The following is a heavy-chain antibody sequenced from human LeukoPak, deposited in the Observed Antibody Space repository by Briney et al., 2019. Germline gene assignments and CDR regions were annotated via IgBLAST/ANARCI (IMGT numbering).Heavy chain of an antibody. CDR1: GFTFDDYA. J-gene: IGHJ4*02. V-gene: IGHV3-43*02. Sequence: GGSLRLSCAASGFTFDDYAMHWVRQAPGEGLEWVSLISGDGGSTYYADPVKGRFNISRDNSNNSLYLKMNSLRTEDTALYSCAKDMNSYGYASFDYWGQGTLVTVSS. CDR3: AKDMNSYGYASFDY. D-gene: IGHD5-18*01. CDR2: ISGDGGST.